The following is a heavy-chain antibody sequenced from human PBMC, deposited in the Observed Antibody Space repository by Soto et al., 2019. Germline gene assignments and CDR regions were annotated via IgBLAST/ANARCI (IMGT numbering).Heavy chain of an antibody. J-gene: IGHJ4*02. CDR3: ARHSSSPTSFDY. Sequence: ASETLSLTCTVSGGSISSYYWSWIRQPPGKGLEWIGYIYYSGSTNYNPSLKSRVTISVDTSKNQFSLKLSSVTAADTAVYYCARHSSSPTSFDYWGQGTLVTVSS. CDR2: IYYSGST. CDR1: GGSISSYY. V-gene: IGHV4-59*08. D-gene: IGHD6-6*01.